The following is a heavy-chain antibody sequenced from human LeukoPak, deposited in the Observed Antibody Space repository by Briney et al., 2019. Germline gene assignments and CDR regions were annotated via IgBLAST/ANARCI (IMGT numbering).Heavy chain of an antibody. D-gene: IGHD3-16*01. V-gene: IGHV3-33*06. J-gene: IGHJ4*02. CDR1: GIVFRSYG. Sequence: GRSLRLSCVSSGIVFRSYGLHWVRQAPGKGLEWVAVIWSDGSNKHYADSVKGRFTISRDNSKNTLYLQMNSLRAEDTAVYYCAKERGFVMTGYFDYWGQGTLVTVSS. CDR2: IWSDGSNK. CDR3: AKERGFVMTGYFDY.